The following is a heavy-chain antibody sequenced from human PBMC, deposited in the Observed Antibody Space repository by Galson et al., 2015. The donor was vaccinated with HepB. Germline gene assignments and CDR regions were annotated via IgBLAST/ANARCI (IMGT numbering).Heavy chain of an antibody. J-gene: IGHJ4*02. Sequence: SLRLSCAASGFTFSSYAMHWARQAPGKGLEWVAVISYDGSNKYYVDSVKGRSTISRDDSKNTLYLQMNSLRAEDTAVYYCARRRGVWQWLVPGVDYWGQGTLVTVSS. V-gene: IGHV3-30-3*01. CDR3: ARRRGVWQWLVPGVDY. CDR2: ISYDGSNK. CDR1: GFTFSSYA. D-gene: IGHD6-19*01.